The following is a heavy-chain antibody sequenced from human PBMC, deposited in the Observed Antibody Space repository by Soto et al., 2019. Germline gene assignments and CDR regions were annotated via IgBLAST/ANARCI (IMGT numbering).Heavy chain of an antibody. CDR2: ISAYNGNT. V-gene: IGHV1-18*01. CDR1: GYTFTSYG. J-gene: IGHJ6*02. CDR3: ARDVYYGSGSYWAPQYGYYYYYGMDV. D-gene: IGHD3-10*01. Sequence: ASVKVSCKASGYTFTSYGISWVRQAPGQGLEWMGWISAYNGNTNYAQKLQGRVTMTTGTSTSTAYMELRSLRSDDTAVYYCARDVYYGSGSYWAPQYGYYYYYGMDVWG.